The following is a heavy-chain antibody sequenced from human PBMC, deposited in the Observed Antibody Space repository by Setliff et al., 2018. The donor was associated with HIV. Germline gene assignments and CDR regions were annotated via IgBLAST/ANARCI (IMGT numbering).Heavy chain of an antibody. CDR3: ARVTDGMVAFDI. CDR1: GYTFTSYG. V-gene: IGHV1-18*01. CDR2: VNTYNGNT. Sequence: ASVKVSCKASGYTFTSYGISWVRQAPGQGLEWMGWVNTYNGNTYYAQNLQGRVTMTPDKATSTGYMELRSLRSGDTAVYYWARVTDGMVAFDIWGQGTMVTVSS. D-gene: IGHD2-8*01. J-gene: IGHJ3*02.